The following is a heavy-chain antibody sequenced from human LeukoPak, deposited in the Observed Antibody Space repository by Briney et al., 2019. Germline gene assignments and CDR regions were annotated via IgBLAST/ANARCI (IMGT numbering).Heavy chain of an antibody. J-gene: IGHJ4*02. V-gene: IGHV4-4*07. CDR3: ARGTAVAGTGVNYFDY. D-gene: IGHD6-19*01. Sequence: PSETLSLTCTVSGGSISSYYWSWIRQPAGKGLEWIGRIYTSGSTNYNPSLKSRVTMSVDTSKNQFSLKLSSVTAADTAVYYCARGTAVAGTGVNYFDYWGQGTLVTVSS. CDR1: GGSISSYY. CDR2: IYTSGST.